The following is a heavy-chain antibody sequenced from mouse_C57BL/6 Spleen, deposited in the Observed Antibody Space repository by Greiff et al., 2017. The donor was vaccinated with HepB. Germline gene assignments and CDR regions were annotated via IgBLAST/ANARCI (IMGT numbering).Heavy chain of an antibody. CDR3: AREGNWDTFDY. CDR1: GYTFTSYW. V-gene: IGHV1-64*01. J-gene: IGHJ2*01. CDR2: IHPNSGST. D-gene: IGHD4-1*01. Sequence: QVQLQQPGAELVKPGASVKLSCKASGYTFTSYWMHWVKQRPGQGLEWIGMIHPNSGSTNYNEKFKSKATLTVDKSPSTAYMQLSSLTSEDSAVYYCAREGNWDTFDYWGQGTTLTVSS.